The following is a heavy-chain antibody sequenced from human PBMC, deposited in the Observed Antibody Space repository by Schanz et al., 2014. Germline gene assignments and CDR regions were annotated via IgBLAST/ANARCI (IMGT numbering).Heavy chain of an antibody. Sequence: DVHLLESGGGLVQPGGSLRLSCAASEFTFSTDAMSWVRQAPGKGLEWVSYVSRSTPDIYYADSVKGRFTMSRDNAKNSVFLQMNSLRAEDTAVYYCARGGPAYYFDDWGQGTLXTVSS. CDR3: ARGGPAYYFDD. CDR2: VSRSTPDI. J-gene: IGHJ4*02. CDR1: EFTFSTDA. V-gene: IGHV3-48*01.